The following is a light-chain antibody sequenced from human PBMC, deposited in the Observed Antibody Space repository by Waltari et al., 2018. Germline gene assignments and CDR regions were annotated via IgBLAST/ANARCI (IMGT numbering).Light chain of an antibody. J-gene: IGKJ1*01. CDR3: MQGLDFPWT. V-gene: IGKV2-40*01. Sequence: DIVMTQTPVSLSVTLGESASISCRSSQSLLDSEDGNTYLEWYLQKPGQSPQLLIYEVSNRASGVPDRFSGSGSDTYFTLKISRVEADDLGVYYCMQGLDFPWTIGQGTKVEVK. CDR2: EVS. CDR1: QSLLDSEDGNTY.